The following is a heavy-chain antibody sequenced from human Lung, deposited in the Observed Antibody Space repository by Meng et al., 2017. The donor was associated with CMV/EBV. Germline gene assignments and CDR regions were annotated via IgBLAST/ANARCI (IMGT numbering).Heavy chain of an antibody. CDR3: AKADGYRYGNYYYYSMDV. CDR1: GFTFSSYG. D-gene: IGHD5-18*01. CDR2: IRYDGKNK. J-gene: IGHJ6*02. Sequence: GGSLRLSXAASGFTFSSYGTHWVRQAPGKGLEWVAFIRYDGKNKYYADSVKGRFTISRDNSENTLYLQMNSLRAEDTAVYYCAKADGYRYGNYYYYSMDVWGQGTTVTVSS. V-gene: IGHV3-30*02.